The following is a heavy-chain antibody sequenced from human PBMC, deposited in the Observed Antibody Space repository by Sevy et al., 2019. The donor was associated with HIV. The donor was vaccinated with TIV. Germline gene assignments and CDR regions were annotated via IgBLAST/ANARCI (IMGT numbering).Heavy chain of an antibody. V-gene: IGHV3-23*01. Sequence: GGSLRLSCAASGFTFSNYAMNWVRQAPGKGLEWVSGISGSGGSGGKTNYADSVKGRFTISRDDSKNSLYLQLNSLIAEDTAIYYCARKYDSSGYFDYWGQGTLVTVSS. J-gene: IGHJ4*02. CDR2: ISGSGGSGGKT. CDR3: ARKYDSSGYFDY. D-gene: IGHD3-22*01. CDR1: GFTFSNYA.